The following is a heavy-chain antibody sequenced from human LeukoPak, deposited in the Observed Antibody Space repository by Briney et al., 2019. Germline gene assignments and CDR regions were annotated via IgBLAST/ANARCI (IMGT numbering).Heavy chain of an antibody. CDR3: AREGPGWQWHGNWFDP. J-gene: IGHJ5*02. V-gene: IGHV1-18*01. CDR2: ISGYSGNT. D-gene: IGHD6-19*01. Sequence: EASVNVPCKASGYTFTSYGISWVRQAPGQGLEWMGWISGYSGNTNYAQKLHGTVTMTTDTSTSTANMELRSLRSDYTAVYYCAREGPGWQWHGNWFDPWGQGTLVTVSS. CDR1: GYTFTSYG.